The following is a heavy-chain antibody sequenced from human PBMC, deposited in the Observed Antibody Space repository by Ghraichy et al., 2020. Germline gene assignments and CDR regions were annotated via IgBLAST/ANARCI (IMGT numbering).Heavy chain of an antibody. CDR3: ARGVVPAAICAEKYFDS. Sequence: SETLSLTCAVSGGSISSGGYSWSWIRQPPGKGLEWIGYIYHSGSTYYNPSLKSRVTISVDRSKNQFSLKLSSVTAADTAVYYCARGVVPAAICAEKYFDSWGQGTLVTVSS. J-gene: IGHJ4*02. V-gene: IGHV4-30-2*01. CDR1: GGSISSGGYS. CDR2: IYHSGST. D-gene: IGHD2-2*01.